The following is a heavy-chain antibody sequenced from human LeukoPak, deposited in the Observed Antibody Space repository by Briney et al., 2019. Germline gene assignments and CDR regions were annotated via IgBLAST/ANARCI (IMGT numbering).Heavy chain of an antibody. J-gene: IGHJ5*02. CDR1: GDSISSGGYY. CDR3: ARARPSSTIFRA. Sequence: SETLSLTCTVSGDSISSGGYYWSWIRQHPGKGLEWIGYIYYSGSTYYNPSLKSRVTISVDTSENQFSLKLSSVTAADTAVYYCARARPSSTIFRAWGQGTLVTVSS. V-gene: IGHV4-31*03. D-gene: IGHD3-3*01. CDR2: IYYSGST.